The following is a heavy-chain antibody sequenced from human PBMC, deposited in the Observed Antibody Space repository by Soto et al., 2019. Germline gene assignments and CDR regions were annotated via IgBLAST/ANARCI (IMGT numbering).Heavy chain of an antibody. CDR3: VRGSCSGTTCFQRHWLDP. V-gene: IGHV3-33*01. D-gene: IGHD2-15*01. CDR2: IWYDGSNK. CDR1: GFTFTNHG. Sequence: QVQLVESGGGVVQPGGSLRLSCVAAGFTFTNHGMHWVRQAPGKGLEWVAVIWYDGSNKYYGDSVKGRFTISRDDSKDTLYLQMSRLRAEDTAVYFCVRGSCSGTTCFQRHWLDPWGQGTLVTVSS. J-gene: IGHJ5*02.